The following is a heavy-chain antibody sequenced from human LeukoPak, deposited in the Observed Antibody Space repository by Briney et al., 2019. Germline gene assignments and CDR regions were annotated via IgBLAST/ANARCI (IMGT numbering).Heavy chain of an antibody. D-gene: IGHD6-13*01. J-gene: IGHJ4*02. CDR2: IDWDDDR. CDR1: GFSLRTSGMC. V-gene: IGHV2-70*11. Sequence: SGPTLVNPTQTLTLTCTVSGFSLRTSGMCVSWIRQPPGKALEWLARIDWDDDRYYNTSLKTRLTISKDTSKNQVVLTMTNMDPVDTATYYCARVAAAGAQTRFFDYWGQGTLVTVSS. CDR3: ARVAAAGAQTRFFDY.